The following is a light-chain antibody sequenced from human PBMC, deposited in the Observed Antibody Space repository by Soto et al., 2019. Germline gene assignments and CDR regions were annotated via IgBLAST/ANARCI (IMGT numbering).Light chain of an antibody. CDR1: SSDIGGYNY. Sequence: QSVLTQPASVSGSPGQSITISCAGSSSDIGGYNYVSWYQQYPGKAPQLIIYEVTSRPSGISNRFSASKSGNTASLTISGLQAEDEADYYCGSYSGTTTRVFGTGTKVTVL. CDR3: GSYSGTTTRV. V-gene: IGLV2-14*01. J-gene: IGLJ1*01. CDR2: EVT.